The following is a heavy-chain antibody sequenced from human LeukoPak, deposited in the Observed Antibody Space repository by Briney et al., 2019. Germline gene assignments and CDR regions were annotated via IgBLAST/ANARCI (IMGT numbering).Heavy chain of an antibody. CDR3: AREGDSRWGELSP. J-gene: IGHJ1*01. Sequence: GRSLRLSCAASGFTFSTYAIHWVRQAPGKGLEWVAVIWYDGSEQYYADSVKGRFIISRDNSKSTSDLQMNSLRAEDTAVYYCAREGDSRWGELSPWGRGTLVTVSA. CDR2: IWYDGSEQ. V-gene: IGHV3-33*01. D-gene: IGHD3-16*02. CDR1: GFTFSTYA.